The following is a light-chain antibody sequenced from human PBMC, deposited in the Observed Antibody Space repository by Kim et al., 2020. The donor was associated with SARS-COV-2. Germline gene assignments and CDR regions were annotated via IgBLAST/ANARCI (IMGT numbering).Light chain of an antibody. CDR2: GKN. V-gene: IGLV3-19*01. Sequence: SSELTQDPAVSVALGQTVRITCQGDSLRSYYASWYQQKPGQAPVLVIYGKNNRPSGIPDRFSGSSSGNTASLTITGAQAEDEADYYCNSRDSSGNHPAVFGGGTQLTFL. CDR3: NSRDSSGNHPAV. J-gene: IGLJ7*01. CDR1: SLRSYY.